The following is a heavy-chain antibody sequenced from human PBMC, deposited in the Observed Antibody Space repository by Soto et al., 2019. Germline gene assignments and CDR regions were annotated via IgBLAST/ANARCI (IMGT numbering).Heavy chain of an antibody. CDR3: ATTLDIVVVVAATVLGDY. CDR1: GFTFSSYA. J-gene: IGHJ4*02. V-gene: IGHV3-23*01. D-gene: IGHD2-15*01. CDR2: ISGSGGST. Sequence: GGSLRLSCAASGFTFSSYAMSWVRQAPGKGLEWVSAISGSGGSTYYADSVKGRFTISRDNSKNTLYLKMNSLRAEDTAVYYCATTLDIVVVVAATVLGDYWGQGTLVTVSS.